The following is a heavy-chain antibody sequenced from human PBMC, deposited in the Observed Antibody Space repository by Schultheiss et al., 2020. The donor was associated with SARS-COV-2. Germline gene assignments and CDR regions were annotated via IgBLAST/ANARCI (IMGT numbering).Heavy chain of an antibody. CDR2: IWYDGSNK. J-gene: IGHJ4*02. V-gene: IGHV3-33*01. D-gene: IGHD6-13*01. CDR3: ARGLLTAGTGAYYFDY. Sequence: GESLKISCAASGFTFSSYGMHWVRQAPGKGLEWVAVIWYDGSNKYYADSVKGRFTISRDNSKNTLYLQMNSLRAEDTAVYYCARGLLTAGTGAYYFDYWGQGTLVTVSS. CDR1: GFTFSSYG.